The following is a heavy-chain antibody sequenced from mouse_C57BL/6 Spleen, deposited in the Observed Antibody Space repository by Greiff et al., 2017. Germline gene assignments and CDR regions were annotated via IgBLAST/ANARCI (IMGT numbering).Heavy chain of an antibody. D-gene: IGHD1-1*01. CDR1: GFNIKNTY. CDR2: IDPANGNT. Sequence: EVQLQQSVAELVRPGASVKLSCTASGFNIKNTYMHWVKQRPEQGLEWIGRIDPANGNTTYAPKFPGKATITAATSSNTAYLQLSSLTSEDTAIYYCARYPGPYYYGSPYCDYWGQGTTRTVSS. J-gene: IGHJ2*01. CDR3: ARYPGPYYYGSPYCDY. V-gene: IGHV14-3*01.